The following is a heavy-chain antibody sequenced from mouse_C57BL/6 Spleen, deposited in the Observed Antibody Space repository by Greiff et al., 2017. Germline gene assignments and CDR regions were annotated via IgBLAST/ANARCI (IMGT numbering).Heavy chain of an antibody. V-gene: IGHV1-39*01. CDR3: ARDDYDGGHWYFDV. Sequence: EVKLVESGPELVKPGASVKISCKASGYSFTDYNMNWVKQSNGKSLEWIGVINPNYGTTSYNQEFKGKATLTVDQSSSTAYMQLNSLTSEDSAVYYCARDDYDGGHWYFDVWGTGTTVTVSS. CDR1: GYSFTDYN. J-gene: IGHJ1*03. D-gene: IGHD2-4*01. CDR2: INPNYGTT.